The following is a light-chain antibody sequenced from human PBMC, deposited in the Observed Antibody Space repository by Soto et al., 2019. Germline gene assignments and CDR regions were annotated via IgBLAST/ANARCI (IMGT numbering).Light chain of an antibody. J-gene: IGKJ1*01. Sequence: EIVLTQSPGTLSLSPGERATLSCRASQSISGNYLAWYQQKPGQAPRLLIYGASNRATGIPERFSGSGSGTDFTLTIGRLEPQDSAVYYCQQRGNRPPWTFGQGTKVDIK. CDR1: QSISGNY. V-gene: IGKV3D-20*02. CDR2: GAS. CDR3: QQRGNRPPWT.